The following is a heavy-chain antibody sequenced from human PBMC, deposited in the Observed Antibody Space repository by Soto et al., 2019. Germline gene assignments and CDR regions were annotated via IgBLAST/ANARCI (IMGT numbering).Heavy chain of an antibody. CDR3: AREGLWGSSGSFDY. CDR2: IYYSGST. CDR1: GGCISSYY. J-gene: IGHJ4*02. V-gene: IGHV4-59*01. Sequence: SETLSLTCTVSGGCISSYYWSWIRQPPGKGLEWIGYIYYSGSTNYNPSLKSRVTISVDTSKNQFSLKLSSVTAADTAVYYCAREGLWGSSGSFDYWGQGTLVTVSS. D-gene: IGHD3-22*01.